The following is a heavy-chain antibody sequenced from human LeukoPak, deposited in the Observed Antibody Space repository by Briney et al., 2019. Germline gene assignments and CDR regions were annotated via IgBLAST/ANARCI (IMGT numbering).Heavy chain of an antibody. J-gene: IGHJ5*02. CDR3: VRDGEGVAISVNYWFDP. Sequence: GASVKVSCKASGFTFTSYDINWVRQAAGQGLEWMGWMNPNNGNTGYAQKFQGRVTMTRDTTISTAYMELRSLRSEDTAVYYCVRDGEGVAISVNYWFDPWGQGTLVTASS. V-gene: IGHV1-8*01. CDR1: GFTFTSYD. D-gene: IGHD3-10*01. CDR2: MNPNNGNT.